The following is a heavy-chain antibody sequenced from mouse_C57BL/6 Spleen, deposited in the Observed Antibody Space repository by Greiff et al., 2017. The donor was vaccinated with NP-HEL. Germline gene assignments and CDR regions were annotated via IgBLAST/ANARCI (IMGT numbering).Heavy chain of an antibody. V-gene: IGHV1-15*01. CDR1: GYTFTDYE. J-gene: IGHJ4*01. CDR3: TRWELYYYAMDY. Sequence: QVQLKQSGAELVRPGASVTLSCKASGYTFTDYEMHWVKQTPVHGLEWIGAIDPETGGTAYNQKFKGKAILTADKSSSTAYMELRSLTSEDSAVYYCTRWELYYYAMDYWGQGTSVTVSS. CDR2: IDPETGGT. D-gene: IGHD2-1*01.